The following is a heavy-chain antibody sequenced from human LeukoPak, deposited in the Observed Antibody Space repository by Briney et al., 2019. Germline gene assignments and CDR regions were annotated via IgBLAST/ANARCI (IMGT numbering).Heavy chain of an antibody. V-gene: IGHV4-59*01. J-gene: IGHJ3*02. CDR2: IYYSGST. Sequence: SETLSLTCTVSGGSISSYYWSWIRQPPGKGLEWIGYIYYSGSTNYNPSLKSRVTISVDTSKNQFSLKLSSVTAADTAVYYCARDVPYCSTTSCYVFDIWGQGTMVTVPS. CDR1: GGSISSYY. CDR3: ARDVPYCSTTSCYVFDI. D-gene: IGHD2-2*01.